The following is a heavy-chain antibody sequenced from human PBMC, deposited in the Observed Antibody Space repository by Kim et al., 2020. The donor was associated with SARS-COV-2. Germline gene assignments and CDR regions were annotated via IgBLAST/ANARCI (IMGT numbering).Heavy chain of an antibody. CDR1: GFTFSRHT. CDR2: VSYDGSNQ. CDR3: ARSAVSVLLGWNEYHFDY. Sequence: GGSLRLSCAASGFTFSRHTMYWVRQAPGKGLEWVALVSYDGSNQYYADSVEGRFTISRDNSKSALYLQMNTLRADDTAVYYCARSAVSVLLGWNEYHFDYWGRGTLVTVSS. V-gene: IGHV3-30-3*01. J-gene: IGHJ4*02. D-gene: IGHD2-21*01.